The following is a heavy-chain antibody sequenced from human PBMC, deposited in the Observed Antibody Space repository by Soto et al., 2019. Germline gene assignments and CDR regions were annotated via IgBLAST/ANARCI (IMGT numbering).Heavy chain of an antibody. CDR3: AKALYYYDSSGSPPFDY. Sequence: SLRLSCAASGFTFSSYAMSWVRQAPGKGLEWVSAISGSGGSTYYADSVKGRFTISRDNSKNTLYLQMNSLRAEDTAVYYCAKALYYYDSSGSPPFDYWGQGTLVTVS. V-gene: IGHV3-23*01. D-gene: IGHD3-22*01. J-gene: IGHJ4*02. CDR1: GFTFSSYA. CDR2: ISGSGGST.